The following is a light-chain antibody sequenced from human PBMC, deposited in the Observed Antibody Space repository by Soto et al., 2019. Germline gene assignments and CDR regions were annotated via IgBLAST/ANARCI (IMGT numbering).Light chain of an antibody. Sequence: DIQMTQSPSTLSASVGDRVTITCRASQSISSWLAWYQQKPGKAPKLLIYKASSLESGVPSRFSGSRSGTEFPLTISSLQPDDFATYCCQQYNSYWTFGRGTKVEIK. CDR1: QSISSW. CDR2: KAS. J-gene: IGKJ1*01. CDR3: QQYNSYWT. V-gene: IGKV1-5*03.